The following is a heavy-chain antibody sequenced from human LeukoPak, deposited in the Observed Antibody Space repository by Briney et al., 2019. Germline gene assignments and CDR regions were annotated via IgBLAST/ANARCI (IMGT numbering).Heavy chain of an antibody. J-gene: IGHJ3*02. D-gene: IGHD3-3*01. CDR1: GFTFTSYS. Sequence: GGSLRLSCAASGFTFTSYSMNWVRQAPGKGLEWVSSISSSSSYIYYADSVKGRFTISRDNAKNSLYLQMNSLRAEDTAVYYCARRRGLLRFLEWPTNDAFDIWGQGTMVTVSS. CDR2: ISSSSSYI. V-gene: IGHV3-21*01. CDR3: ARRRGLLRFLEWPTNDAFDI.